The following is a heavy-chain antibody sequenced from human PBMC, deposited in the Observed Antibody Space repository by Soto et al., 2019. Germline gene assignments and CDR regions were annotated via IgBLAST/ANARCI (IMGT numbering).Heavy chain of an antibody. Sequence: QVQLVQSGAEVKKPGASVKVSCKASGYTFTSYAMHWVRQAPGQRLEWMGWINAGNGNTKYSQKFQGRVTITRDTSGSTAYMELSSLRSEDTAVYYCARDRPTMVRGVNWYFDLWGRGTLVTVSS. CDR3: ARDRPTMVRGVNWYFDL. CDR1: GYTFTSYA. CDR2: INAGNGNT. V-gene: IGHV1-3*01. J-gene: IGHJ2*01. D-gene: IGHD3-10*01.